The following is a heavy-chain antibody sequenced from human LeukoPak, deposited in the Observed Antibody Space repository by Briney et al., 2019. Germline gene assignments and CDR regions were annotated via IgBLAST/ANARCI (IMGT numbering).Heavy chain of an antibody. V-gene: IGHV3-23*01. CDR2: IGGGGSDT. D-gene: IGHD1-1*01. Sequence: PGGSLRLSCAASGFTFTQIGMGWARKPPGRGLEWVAAIGGGGSDTKYTDSVKGRFTLSRDISKNTLYLQMDSLRAEDTAVYFCTKDVFHWAFDIWGPGTLVTVSS. CDR1: GFTFTQIG. J-gene: IGHJ3*02. CDR3: TKDVFHWAFDI.